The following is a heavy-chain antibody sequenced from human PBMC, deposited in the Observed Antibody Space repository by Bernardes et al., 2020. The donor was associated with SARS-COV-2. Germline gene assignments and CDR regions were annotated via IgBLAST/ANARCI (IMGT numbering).Heavy chain of an antibody. J-gene: IGHJ6*02. CDR3: ARDGRDDFWSGQEYYYGMDV. V-gene: IGHV3-74*01. CDR1: GFTFSSYW. D-gene: IGHD3-3*01. Sequence: GGSLRLSCAASGFTFSSYWMHWVRQAPGKGLVWVSRINSDGSSTSYADSVKGRFTISRDNAKNTLYLQMNSLRAEDTAVDYCARDGRDDFWSGQEYYYGMDVWGQGTTVTVSS. CDR2: INSDGSST.